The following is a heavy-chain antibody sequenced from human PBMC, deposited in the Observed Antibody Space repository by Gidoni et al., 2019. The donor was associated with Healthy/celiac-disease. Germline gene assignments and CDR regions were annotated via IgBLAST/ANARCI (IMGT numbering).Heavy chain of an antibody. CDR1: GFPFSPSC. V-gene: IGHV3-33*01. J-gene: IGHJ6*02. D-gene: IGHD3-10*01. CDR2: RWYVVSNE. Sequence: VQLVDSGGGVVQPGRSMRLSCAASGFPFSPSCMHRVRQAPGKGLAWVAVRWYVVSNECYADSVKGRFTISRDNSKNTLYLQMNSLRAEDTAVYYCASSYYYGSGSYYRVPYYYYGMDVWGQVTTVTVSS. CDR3: ASSYYYGSGSYYRVPYYYYGMDV.